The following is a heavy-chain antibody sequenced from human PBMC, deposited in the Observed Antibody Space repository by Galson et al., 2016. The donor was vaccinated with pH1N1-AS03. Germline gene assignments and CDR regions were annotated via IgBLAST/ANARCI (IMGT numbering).Heavy chain of an antibody. V-gene: IGHV3-21*01. CDR3: ARRSAAVSGTGCVDV. Sequence: SLRLSCAASGFTFRTYGMNWVRQAPGKGLEWVSSISSSSSYIYYADSVKGRFTISRDNARNSLYLQMNSLRAEDTAVYYSARRSAAVSGTGCVDVWGQGTTVTVSS. CDR2: ISSSSSYI. D-gene: IGHD6-19*01. CDR1: GFTFRTYG. J-gene: IGHJ6*02.